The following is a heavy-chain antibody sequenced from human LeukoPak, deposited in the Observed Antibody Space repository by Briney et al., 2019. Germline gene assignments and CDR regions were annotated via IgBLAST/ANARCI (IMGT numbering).Heavy chain of an antibody. J-gene: IGHJ2*01. CDR3: ATHSEPGLEYSSSFGWYFDL. CDR2: IYTSGST. CDR1: GGSISSGSYY. D-gene: IGHD6-6*01. V-gene: IGHV4-61*02. Sequence: SETLSLTCTVSGGSISSGSYYWSWIRQPAGKGLEWIGRIYTSGSTNYNPSLKSRVTISVDTSKNQFSLKLSSVTAADTAVYYCATHSEPGLEYSSSFGWYFDLWGRGTLVTVSS.